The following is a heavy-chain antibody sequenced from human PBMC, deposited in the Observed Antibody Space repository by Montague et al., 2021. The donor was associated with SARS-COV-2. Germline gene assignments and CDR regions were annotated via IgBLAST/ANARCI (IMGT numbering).Heavy chain of an antibody. D-gene: IGHD5-12*01. CDR2: LTSSGTTT. V-gene: IGHV3-48*03. CDR3: ARGGGGYDYFFNDYGMDG. CDR1: RFTFSSYE. J-gene: IGHJ6*02. Sequence: SLRLSCAASRFTFSSYEMNWVRQAPGKGLEWVSYLTSSGTTTYYADSVKGRFTISRDNAKNSLYLQMNSLRAEDTAVYYCARGGGGYDYFFNDYGMDGWGQGTPVTVSS.